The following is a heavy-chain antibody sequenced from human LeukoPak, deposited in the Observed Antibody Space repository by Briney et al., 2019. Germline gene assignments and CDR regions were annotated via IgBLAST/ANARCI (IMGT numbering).Heavy chain of an antibody. CDR3: TYSGSNYPDY. J-gene: IGHJ4*02. Sequence: PSETLSLTCTVSGDSISSRSYYWGWIRQSPGKGLEWIGEINHSGSTNYNPSLKSRVTISVDTSENQFSLKLGSVTAADTAVYYCTYSGSNYPDYWGQGTLVTVSS. CDR1: GDSISSRSYY. V-gene: IGHV4-39*07. CDR2: INHSGST. D-gene: IGHD1-26*01.